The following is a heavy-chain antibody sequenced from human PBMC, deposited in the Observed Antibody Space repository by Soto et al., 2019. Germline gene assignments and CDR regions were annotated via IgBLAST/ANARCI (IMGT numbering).Heavy chain of an antibody. Sequence: PGETLTLSCAASGYTFSTYTMNWVRQAPGKGLEWVGRIKNKTDGGTTDYAAPVRGRITISRNDSKNTLYLQMNRLKTEDTAVYYCTTDPVTMVVVVPSSGWGQGTLVTVSS. D-gene: IGHD3-22*01. V-gene: IGHV3-15*07. CDR3: TTDPVTMVVVVPSSG. CDR1: GYTFSTYT. CDR2: IKNKTDGGTT. J-gene: IGHJ4*02.